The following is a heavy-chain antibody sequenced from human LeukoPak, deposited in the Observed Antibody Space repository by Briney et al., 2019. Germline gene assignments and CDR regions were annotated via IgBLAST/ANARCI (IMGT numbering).Heavy chain of an antibody. D-gene: IGHD2-8*01. Sequence: PGGSLRLSCAASGFTFSNFGMSWVRQAPEKGLEWVSSVTISGDNTYYAESVKGRFTISRDNASNSLFLQMNSLRAEDTALYYCANFDFVRGSDYWGQGTLVTVSS. J-gene: IGHJ4*02. CDR2: VTISGDNT. CDR3: ANFDFVRGSDY. CDR1: GFTFSNFG. V-gene: IGHV3-23*01.